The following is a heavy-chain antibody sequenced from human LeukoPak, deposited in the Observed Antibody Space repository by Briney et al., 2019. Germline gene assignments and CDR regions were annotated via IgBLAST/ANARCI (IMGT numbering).Heavy chain of an antibody. J-gene: IGHJ6*02. D-gene: IGHD2-15*01. CDR2: ISSSSSYI. CDR3: TRPRVYCSGALCSADYYYAMDV. Sequence: GGSLRLSCAASGFTFSSYSMNWVRQAPGKGLEWVSSISSSSSYIYYADSVKGRFTISRDNAKNSLYLQMNSLKTEDTAVYYCTRPRVYCSGALCSADYYYAMDVWGQGTTVTVSS. V-gene: IGHV3-21*04. CDR1: GFTFSSYS.